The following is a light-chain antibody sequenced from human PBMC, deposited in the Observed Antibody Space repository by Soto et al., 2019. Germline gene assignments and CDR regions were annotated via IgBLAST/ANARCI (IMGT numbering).Light chain of an antibody. Sequence: NFMLTQPHSVSNSPGKTITISCTGTGGKIASNYVQWYQQRPGSAPTPVIYEDNQRPSGVPDRFSASIDTSTNSASLVISGLKVEDEADYYCQSYDNNNHVIFGGGTKLTVL. J-gene: IGLJ2*01. CDR2: EDN. CDR1: GGKIASNY. V-gene: IGLV6-57*02. CDR3: QSYDNNNHVI.